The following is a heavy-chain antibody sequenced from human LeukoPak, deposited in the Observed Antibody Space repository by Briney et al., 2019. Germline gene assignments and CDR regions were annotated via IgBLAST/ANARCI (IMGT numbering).Heavy chain of an antibody. CDR2: IYYSGRT. CDR1: GDSINSYY. Sequence: SDTLSLTCTVCGDSINSYYWNWMRQPPGKGLEGIGYIYYSGRTDYNPSLKSRVTISVDTSKHQFSMKLKSVTAADTAVYFCARGRWLPNAFDIWGQGTMVTVFS. J-gene: IGHJ3*02. D-gene: IGHD5-24*01. V-gene: IGHV4-59*07. CDR3: ARGRWLPNAFDI.